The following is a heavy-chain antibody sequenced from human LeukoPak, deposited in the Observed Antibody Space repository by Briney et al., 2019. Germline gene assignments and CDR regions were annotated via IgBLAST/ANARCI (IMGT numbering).Heavy chain of an antibody. CDR1: GGTFSSYA. CDR2: IIPIFGIA. CDR3: AREKGVGPLDY. J-gene: IGHJ4*02. Sequence: SVKVSCKASGGTFSSYAISWVRQAPGQGLEWMGRIIPIFGIANYAQKFQGGVTITADKSTSTAYMELSSLRSEDTAVYYCAREKGVGPLDYWGQGTLVTVSS. V-gene: IGHV1-69*04. D-gene: IGHD3-10*01.